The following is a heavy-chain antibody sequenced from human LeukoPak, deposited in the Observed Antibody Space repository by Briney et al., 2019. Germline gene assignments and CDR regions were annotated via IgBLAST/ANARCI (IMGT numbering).Heavy chain of an antibody. Sequence: GGSLRLSCAASGFTFSSYSMNWVRQAPGKGLEWVSYISSSSSTIYYADSAKGRFTISRDYAKNSLYLQMNSLRAEDTAVYYCARDSYGDYVQDVWGQGTTVTVSS. J-gene: IGHJ6*02. CDR2: ISSSSSTI. CDR1: GFTFSSYS. D-gene: IGHD4-17*01. V-gene: IGHV3-48*01. CDR3: ARDSYGDYVQDV.